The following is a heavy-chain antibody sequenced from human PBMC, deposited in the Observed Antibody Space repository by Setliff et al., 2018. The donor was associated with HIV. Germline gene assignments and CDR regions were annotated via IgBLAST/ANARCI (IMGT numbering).Heavy chain of an antibody. CDR2: IDPSGST. CDR3: ARTSTYYHFLTGYYAQYYFDY. D-gene: IGHD3-9*01. V-gene: IGHV4-4*02. J-gene: IGHJ4*02. Sequence: SETLSLTCAVSGGSISSNNWWSWVRQPPGEGLEWIGEIDPSGSTNYNPSLKSRVTISVDKSNNQFSLKLSSVTAADTAVYYCARTSTYYHFLTGYYAQYYFDYWGQGTLVTVSS. CDR1: GGSISSNNW.